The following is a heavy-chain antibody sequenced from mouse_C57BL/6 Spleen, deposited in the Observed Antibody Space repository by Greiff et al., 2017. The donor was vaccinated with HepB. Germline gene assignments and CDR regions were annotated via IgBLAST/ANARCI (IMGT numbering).Heavy chain of an antibody. J-gene: IGHJ2*01. CDR2: INPSTGGT. V-gene: IGHV1-43*01. CDR1: GYSFTGYY. Sequence: EVQLQESGPELVKPGASVKISCKASGYSFTGYYMHWVKQSSEKSLEWIGEINPSTGGTSYNQKFKGKATLTVDKSYSTAYMQLKSLTSEDSAVYYCATSYYYGSSSFDYWGQGTTLTVSS. CDR3: ATSYYYGSSSFDY. D-gene: IGHD1-1*01.